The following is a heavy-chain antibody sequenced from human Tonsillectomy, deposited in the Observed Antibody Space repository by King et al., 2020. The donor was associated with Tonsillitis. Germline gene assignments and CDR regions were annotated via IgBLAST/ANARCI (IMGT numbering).Heavy chain of an antibody. CDR1: GFTFSSYA. J-gene: IGHJ4*02. V-gene: IGHV3-30*04. Sequence: AASGFTFSSYAMHWVRQAPGKGLEWVAVISYDGSNKYYADSVKGRFTISSANSKNTLYLQMTSLRAEDKSVYYCASDSNTSFGLVITYYFDYRGQGTLVTVSS. D-gene: IGHD3-3*01. CDR2: ISYDGSNK. CDR3: ASDSNTSFGLVITYYFDY.